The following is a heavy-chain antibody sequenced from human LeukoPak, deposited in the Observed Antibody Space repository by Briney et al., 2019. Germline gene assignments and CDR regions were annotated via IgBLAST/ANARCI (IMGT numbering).Heavy chain of an antibody. J-gene: IGHJ4*02. CDR3: AAESERWLVRS. D-gene: IGHD6-19*01. V-gene: IGHV4-4*07. Sequence: SETLSLTCTVSGGSISSYYWSWVRQPAGKGLEWIGRIYASGNTNYNPSLKGRVTMTVDTSKNQFSLNLSSVTAADTAVYYCAAESERWLVRSWGQGTLVTVSS. CDR1: GGSISSYY. CDR2: IYASGNT.